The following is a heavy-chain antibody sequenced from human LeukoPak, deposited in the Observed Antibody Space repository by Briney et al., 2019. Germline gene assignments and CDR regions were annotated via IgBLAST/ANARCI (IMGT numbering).Heavy chain of an antibody. D-gene: IGHD2-8*02. CDR1: GASIRSYY. V-gene: IGHV4-59*01. CDR2: IYHTGST. CDR3: STDSPTGFDH. J-gene: IGHJ4*02. Sequence: SETLSLTCTVSGASIRSYYWSWTRQTPGRGLEWIGYIYHTGSTKYNPSLKSRVTISIDTSKNHFSLTLTSVTAADTAVYYCSTDSPTGFDHWGQGALVTVSS.